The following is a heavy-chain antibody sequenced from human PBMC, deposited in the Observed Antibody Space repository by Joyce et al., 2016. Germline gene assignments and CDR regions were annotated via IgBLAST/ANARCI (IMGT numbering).Heavy chain of an antibody. J-gene: IGHJ4*01. CDR3: VKGGWQLLGSMDY. CDR1: GVSFNIQT. CDR2: IDSSSENT. V-gene: IGHV3-64D*08. D-gene: IGHD2-15*01. Sequence: EMQLVESGGGLGQPGGSLRISCSASGVSFNIQTMHWVRQGPGKVLGYMSGIDSSSENTNDADSVKGRFTISRDNSRNTVSIQMSSLRPEDTAIYYCVKGGWQLLGSMDYWGQGTLVTVSS.